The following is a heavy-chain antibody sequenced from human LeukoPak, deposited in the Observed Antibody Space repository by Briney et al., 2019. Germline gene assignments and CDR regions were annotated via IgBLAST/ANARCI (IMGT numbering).Heavy chain of an antibody. J-gene: IGHJ6*03. CDR2: IYTSGST. CDR1: GGSISSYY. V-gene: IGHV4-4*09. CDR3: ARNDYSTSYYYMDV. Sequence: SETLSLTCTVSGGSISSYYWSWIRQPPGKGLEWIGYIYTSGSTDYNPSLKSRVTISVDTSKNQFSLKLSSVTAADTAVYYCARNDYSTSYYYMDVWGKGTTVTVSS. D-gene: IGHD4-11*01.